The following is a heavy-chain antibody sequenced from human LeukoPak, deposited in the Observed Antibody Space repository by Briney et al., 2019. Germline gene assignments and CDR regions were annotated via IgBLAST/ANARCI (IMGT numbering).Heavy chain of an antibody. J-gene: IGHJ1*01. CDR1: GFTFSNYA. CDR3: ARDWRRYDILTGYSQH. CDR2: ISGTGSNT. V-gene: IGHV3-23*01. D-gene: IGHD3-9*01. Sequence: GGSLRLSCAASGFTFSNYAMSWVRQTPGKGLEWVSAISGTGSNTYYADSVKGRFTVSRDNSKNTLFLQMNSLRAEDTAVYYCARDWRRYDILTGYSQHWGQGTLVTVSS.